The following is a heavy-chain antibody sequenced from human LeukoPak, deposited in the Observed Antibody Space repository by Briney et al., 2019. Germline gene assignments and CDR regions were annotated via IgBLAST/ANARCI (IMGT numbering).Heavy chain of an antibody. CDR1: GFTFTTYW. V-gene: IGHV3-30*02. D-gene: IGHD4-23*01. CDR2: IQYDGSNK. Sequence: GESLRLSCAASGFTFTTYWLGWVRQAPGKGLEWVAFIQYDGSNKDYADSVKGRFTISRDNSKNTLYLQMYSLRVGDTAVYYCAKDLLRGFFDNWGQGTLVTVSS. CDR3: AKDLLRGFFDN. J-gene: IGHJ4*02.